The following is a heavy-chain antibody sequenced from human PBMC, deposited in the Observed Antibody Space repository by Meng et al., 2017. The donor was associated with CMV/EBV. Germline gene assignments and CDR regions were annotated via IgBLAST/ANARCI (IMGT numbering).Heavy chain of an antibody. CDR3: AREIPQAWAS. V-gene: IGHV3-66*01. CDR2: IYGSGNT. Sequence: QLGEAGGVLVQPVGALRLSCTASGFSVSSNYMGWVRQAPGKGLEWISIIYGSGNTYYGDSVKGRFTISRDNFRNTLYLQMNSLRAEDTAVYYCAREIPQAWASWGQGTLVTVSS. J-gene: IGHJ5*02. CDR1: GFSVSSNY. D-gene: IGHD2-21*01.